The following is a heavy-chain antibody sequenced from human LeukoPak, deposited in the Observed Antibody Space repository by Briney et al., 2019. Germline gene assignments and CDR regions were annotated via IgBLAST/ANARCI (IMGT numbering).Heavy chain of an antibody. CDR3: ARDQTVTTERYDYYYYYGMDV. J-gene: IGHJ6*02. CDR2: IPYDGSNK. V-gene: IGHV3-30-3*01. CDR1: GFTFSSYA. D-gene: IGHD4-11*01. Sequence: PGGSLRLSCAASGFTFSSYAMHWVRKAPGKGLEWVAVIPYDGSNKYYADSVKGRFTISRDNSKNTLYLQMNSLRAEDTAVYYCARDQTVTTERYDYYYYYGMDVWGQGTTVTVSS.